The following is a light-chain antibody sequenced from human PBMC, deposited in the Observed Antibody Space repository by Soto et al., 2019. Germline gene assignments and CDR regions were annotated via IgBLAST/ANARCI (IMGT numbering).Light chain of an antibody. CDR3: QQYNNWPPFT. CDR1: QSVSSQ. V-gene: IGKV3-15*01. J-gene: IGKJ4*01. CDR2: GAS. Sequence: ELVMTQSPASVAVSPGERTSLCCXGSQSVSSQLAWYQQKPGQAPRLXXYGASTRATGIPARFSGSGSGTDFTLTISRLEPEDFAVYYCQQYNNWPPFTFGGGTKVDIK.